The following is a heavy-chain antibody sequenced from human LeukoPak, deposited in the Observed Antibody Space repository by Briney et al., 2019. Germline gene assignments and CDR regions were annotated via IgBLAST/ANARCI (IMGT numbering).Heavy chain of an antibody. CDR2: ISAYNGNT. D-gene: IGHD6-13*01. V-gene: IGHV1-18*01. CDR3: ARATPGYSSPGSYYFMDV. Sequence: ASVKVSCKASGYTFTSYSISWVRQAPGQGLEWMGWISAYNGNTNYAQKLQGRDTMTTDTSTSTAYMELRSLRSDDTAVYYCARATPGYSSPGSYYFMDVWGKGTTVTVSS. J-gene: IGHJ6*03. CDR1: GYTFTSYS.